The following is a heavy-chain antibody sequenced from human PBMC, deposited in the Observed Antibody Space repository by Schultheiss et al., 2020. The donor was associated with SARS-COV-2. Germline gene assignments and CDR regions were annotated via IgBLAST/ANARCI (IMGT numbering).Heavy chain of an antibody. J-gene: IGHJ5*02. D-gene: IGHD3-3*01. CDR3: ARELRSVVIISGVRWFDP. CDR1: GYTFTSYG. Sequence: ASVKVSCKASGYTFTSYGISWVRQAPGQGLEWMGGFDPEDGETIYAQKFQGRVTMTEDTSTSTAHMELRSLTSDDTAVYYCARELRSVVIISGVRWFDPWGQGTLVTVSS. CDR2: FDPEDGET. V-gene: IGHV1-18*04.